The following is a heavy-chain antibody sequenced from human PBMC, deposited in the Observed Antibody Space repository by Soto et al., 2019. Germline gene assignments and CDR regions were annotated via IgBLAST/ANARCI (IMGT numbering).Heavy chain of an antibody. J-gene: IGHJ4*02. D-gene: IGHD6-6*01. Sequence: EVQLVESGGGLVQPGRSLRLSCEASGFMFDDYAMYWVRQAPGKGLEWVSGISWNSNSIFYEDSVKGRFTISRDNAKNSMYLQMNSLKPEDTALYYCASSQSIASRPFDYWGQGTLVTVSS. V-gene: IGHV3-9*01. CDR2: ISWNSNSI. CDR3: ASSQSIASRPFDY. CDR1: GFMFDDYA.